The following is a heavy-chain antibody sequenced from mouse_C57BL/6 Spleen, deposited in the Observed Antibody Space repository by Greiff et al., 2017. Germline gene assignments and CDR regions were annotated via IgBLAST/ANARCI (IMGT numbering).Heavy chain of an antibody. CDR2: IDPSDSYT. V-gene: IGHV1-59*01. D-gene: IGHD2-3*01. Sequence: QVQLQQPGAELVRPGTSVKLSCKASGYTFPSYWMHWVNQRPGQGLEWIDMIDPSDSYTNYNQKFKGKATLTVDTSSSTAYMQLSSLTAEDSAVYYCARAIDGYYFDYWGQGTTITVSS. CDR3: ARAIDGYYFDY. CDR1: GYTFPSYW. J-gene: IGHJ2*01.